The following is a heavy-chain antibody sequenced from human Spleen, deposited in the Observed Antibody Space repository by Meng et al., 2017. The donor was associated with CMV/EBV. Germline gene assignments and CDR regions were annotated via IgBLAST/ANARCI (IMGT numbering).Heavy chain of an antibody. D-gene: IGHD3-22*01. CDR2: INPNSGGT. Sequence: ASVKVSCKASGGTFSSNAISWVRQAPGQGLEWMGWINPNSGGTNYAQKFQGRVTMTRDTSISTAYMELSRLRSDDTAVYYCARSSGYYDYYYYGMDVWGQGTTVTVSS. CDR1: GGTFSSNA. V-gene: IGHV1-2*02. CDR3: ARSSGYYDYYYYGMDV. J-gene: IGHJ6*02.